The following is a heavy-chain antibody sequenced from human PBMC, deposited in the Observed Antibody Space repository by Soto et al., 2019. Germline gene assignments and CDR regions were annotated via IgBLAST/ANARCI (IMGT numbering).Heavy chain of an antibody. V-gene: IGHV3-74*01. Sequence: PGGSLRLSCAASGFTFSSYWMHWVRQAPGKGLVWVSRINSDGSSTSYVDSVKGRFTISRDNAKNTLYLQMNSLSVEDTAVYYCARRGQEGPGLAHWGQGTLVTVS. CDR1: GFTFSSYW. J-gene: IGHJ5*02. CDR3: ARRGQEGPGLAH. CDR2: INSDGSST.